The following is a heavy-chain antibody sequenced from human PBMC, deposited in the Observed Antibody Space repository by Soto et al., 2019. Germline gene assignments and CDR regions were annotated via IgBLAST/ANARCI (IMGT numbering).Heavy chain of an antibody. V-gene: IGHV3-33*01. CDR2: IWYDGSNK. Sequence: PGGSLRLSCAASGFTFSSYGMHWVRQAPGKGLEWVAVIWYDGSNKYYADSVKGRFTISRDNSKNTLYLQMNSLRAEDTAVYYCARAIGYCSGGSCVKIYYYYGMDVWGQGTTVTVSS. J-gene: IGHJ6*02. CDR1: GFTFSSYG. CDR3: ARAIGYCSGGSCVKIYYYYGMDV. D-gene: IGHD2-15*01.